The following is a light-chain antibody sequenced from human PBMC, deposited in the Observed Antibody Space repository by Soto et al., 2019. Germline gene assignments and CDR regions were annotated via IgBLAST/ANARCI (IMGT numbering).Light chain of an antibody. CDR3: QQYTNWPPNT. J-gene: IGKJ5*01. V-gene: IGKV1-5*01. CDR1: QNIRNL. Sequence: DIVPLRGTASQNIRNLLAWYQQKPGKAPNPLIYDASSLKSGVPSRFSGSGSGTEFTLTISSLQSEDFAVYYCQQYTNWPPNTFGQGTRLEI. CDR2: DAS.